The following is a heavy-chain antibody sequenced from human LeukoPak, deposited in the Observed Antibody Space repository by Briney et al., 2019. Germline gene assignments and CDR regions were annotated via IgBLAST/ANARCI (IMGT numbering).Heavy chain of an antibody. Sequence: GGSLRLSCAASGFMFSSNWMSWVRLAPGKGLEWVANIKEDGTETYYVDSVKGRLYLQMNSLSVEDTAVYYCAREGRSLHTFWGQGTLVTVSS. V-gene: IGHV3-7*03. CDR1: GFMFSSNW. CDR3: AREGRSLHTF. J-gene: IGHJ4*02. CDR2: IKEDGTET. D-gene: IGHD5/OR15-5a*01.